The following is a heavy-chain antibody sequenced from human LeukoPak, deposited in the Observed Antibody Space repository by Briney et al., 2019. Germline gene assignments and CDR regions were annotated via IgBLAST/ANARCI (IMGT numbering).Heavy chain of an antibody. CDR2: IWYDGSNK. CDR3: ARDFRNYYYYGTDV. CDR1: GFTFSSYG. Sequence: PGRSLRLSCAASGFTFSSYGMHWVRQAPGKGLEWVAVIWYDGSNKYYADSVKGRFTISRDNSKNTLYLQMNSLRAEDTAVYYCARDFRNYYYYGTDVWGKGTTVTVSS. J-gene: IGHJ6*04. V-gene: IGHV3-33*01.